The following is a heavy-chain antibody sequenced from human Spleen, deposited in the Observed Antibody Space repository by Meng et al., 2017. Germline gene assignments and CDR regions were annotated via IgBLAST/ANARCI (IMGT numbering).Heavy chain of an antibody. CDR2: IKQDGSEK. Sequence: GGSLRLSCAASGFTVSSNYMSWVRQAPGKGLEWVANIKQDGSEKYYVDSVKGRFTISRDNAKNSLYLQMNSLRAEDTAVYYCARDSHSSSWYVLPYYYYGMDVWGQGTTVTVSS. D-gene: IGHD6-13*01. V-gene: IGHV3-7*01. J-gene: IGHJ6*02. CDR1: GFTVSSNY. CDR3: ARDSHSSSWYVLPYYYYGMDV.